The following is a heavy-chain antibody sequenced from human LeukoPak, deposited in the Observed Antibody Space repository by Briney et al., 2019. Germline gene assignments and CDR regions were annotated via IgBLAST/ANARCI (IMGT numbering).Heavy chain of an antibody. V-gene: IGHV3-66*01. CDR3: ARAPGYYYGMDV. CDR1: GGSISSYY. J-gene: IGHJ6*02. Sequence: PSETLSLTCTVSGGSISSYYWSWIRQPPGKGLEWVSVIYSGGSTYYADSVKGRFTISRDNSKNTLYLQMNSLRAEDTAVYYCARAPGYYYGMDVWGQGTTVTVSS. CDR2: IYSGGST.